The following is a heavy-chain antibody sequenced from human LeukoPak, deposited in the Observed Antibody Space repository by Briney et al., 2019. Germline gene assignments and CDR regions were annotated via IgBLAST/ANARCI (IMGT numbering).Heavy chain of an antibody. CDR2: INHSGST. Sequence: SETLSLTCAVYGGSFSGYYWSWVRQPPGKGLEWIGEINHSGSTNYNPSLKSRVTISVDTSKNQFSLKLSSVTAADTAVYYCARRSGWYGNGAFDIWGQGTMVTVSS. CDR1: GGSFSGYY. CDR3: ARRSGWYGNGAFDI. J-gene: IGHJ3*02. D-gene: IGHD6-19*01. V-gene: IGHV4-34*01.